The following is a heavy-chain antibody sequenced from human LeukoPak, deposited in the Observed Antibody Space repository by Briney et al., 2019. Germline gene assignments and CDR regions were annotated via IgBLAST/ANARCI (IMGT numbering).Heavy chain of an antibody. V-gene: IGHV4-34*01. J-gene: IGHJ4*02. CDR1: GGSFSGYY. CDR3: ARASVLLSADY. Sequence: SETLSLTCAVYGGSFSGYYWSWIRQPPGKGLEWIGEINHSGSTNYNPSLKSRVTISVDTSKNQFSLNLSSVTAADTAVYYCARASVLLSADYWGQGTLVTVSS. D-gene: IGHD3-16*01. CDR2: INHSGST.